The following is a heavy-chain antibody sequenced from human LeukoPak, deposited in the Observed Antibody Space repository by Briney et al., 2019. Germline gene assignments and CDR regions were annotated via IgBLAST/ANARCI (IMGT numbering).Heavy chain of an antibody. J-gene: IGHJ6*03. V-gene: IGHV4-59*01. D-gene: IGHD3-10*01. CDR1: GGSFSGYY. CDR2: IYYSGST. CDR3: ARAGWDYYGSGSYYPNYYYYYYMDV. Sequence: PSETLSLTCAVYGGSFSGYYWSWIRQPPGKGLEWIGYIYYSGSTNYNPSLKSRVTISVDTSKNQFSLKLSSVTAADTAVYYCARAGWDYYGSGSYYPNYYYYYYMDVWGKGTTVTISS.